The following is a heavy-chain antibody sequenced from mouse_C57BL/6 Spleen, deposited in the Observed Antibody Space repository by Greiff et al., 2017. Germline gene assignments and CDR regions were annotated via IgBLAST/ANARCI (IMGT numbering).Heavy chain of an antibody. D-gene: IGHD3-2*02. CDR2: IYPRDGST. CDR3: ARGSSGPWFAY. CDR1: GYTFTSYD. V-gene: IGHV1-85*01. J-gene: IGHJ3*01. Sequence: QVQLQQSGPELVKPGASVKLSCKASGYTFTSYDINWVKQRPGQGLEWIGWIYPRDGSTKYNEKFKGKATLTVDTSSSTAYMGLHSLTSEDSAVYFCARGSSGPWFAYWGQGTLVTVSA.